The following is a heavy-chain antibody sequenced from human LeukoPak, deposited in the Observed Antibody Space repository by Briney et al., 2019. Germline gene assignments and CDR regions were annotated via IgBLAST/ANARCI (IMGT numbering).Heavy chain of an antibody. V-gene: IGHV4-61*02. J-gene: IGHJ4*02. CDR2: IYTSGST. CDR3: ARGNSPNYYDSSGYYY. Sequence: SETLSLTCSVSGGSISSGSYYWSWIRQPAGKGLEWIGRIYTSGSTNYNPSLKSRVTISVDTSKNQFSLKLSSVTAADTAVYYCARGNSPNYYDSSGYYYWGQGTLVTVSS. CDR1: GGSISSGSYY. D-gene: IGHD3-22*01.